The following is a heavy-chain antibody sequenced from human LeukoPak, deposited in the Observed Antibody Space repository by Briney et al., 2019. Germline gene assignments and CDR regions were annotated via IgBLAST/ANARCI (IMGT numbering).Heavy chain of an antibody. D-gene: IGHD6-6*01. CDR1: GYPFTSHG. V-gene: IGHV1-18*01. Sequence: GASVKVSCKAYGYPFTSHGISWVRQAPGQGLEWMGWISAYNGNTKFAQKFQGRVTMTTDTSTSTAYMELRSLRSDDTAVYYCAVSGQLGDYFDYWGQGTLVTVSS. J-gene: IGHJ4*02. CDR2: ISAYNGNT. CDR3: AVSGQLGDYFDY.